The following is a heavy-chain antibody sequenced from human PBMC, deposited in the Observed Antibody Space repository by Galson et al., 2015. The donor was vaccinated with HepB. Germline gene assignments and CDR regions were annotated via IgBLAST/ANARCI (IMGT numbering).Heavy chain of an antibody. V-gene: IGHV3-30-3*02. Sequence: SLRLSCAASGFTFSIEAMHWVRQAPDKGLEFVAAISYDGETKYYADSVRGRFTISRDNSKNTLYLQMNSLRVEDTALYYCAKDWGLDAWGQGTAVTVSS. CDR2: ISYDGETK. D-gene: IGHD3-16*01. J-gene: IGHJ6*02. CDR3: AKDWGLDA. CDR1: GFTFSIEA.